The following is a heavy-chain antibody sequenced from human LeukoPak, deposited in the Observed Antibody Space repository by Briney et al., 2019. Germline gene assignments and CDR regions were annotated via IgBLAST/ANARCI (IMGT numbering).Heavy chain of an antibody. CDR1: GFTISSYA. D-gene: IGHD6-19*01. CDR3: AKHPGSGWYMLDY. CDR2: ISGSGGST. J-gene: IGHJ4*02. Sequence: GASLRLSCAASGFTISSYAISWVRQAPGKGLEWVSAISGSGGSTYYADSVKGRFTISRDNSKNTLYLQMNSLRAEDTAVYYCAKHPGSGWYMLDYWGQGTLVTVSS. V-gene: IGHV3-23*01.